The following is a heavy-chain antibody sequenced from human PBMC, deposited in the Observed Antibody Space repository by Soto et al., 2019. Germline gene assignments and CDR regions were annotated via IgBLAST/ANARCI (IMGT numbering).Heavy chain of an antibody. CDR2: IYHSGST. CDR1: GVSFSGYY. CDR3: ARAYGGYADY. V-gene: IGHV4-34*01. Sequence: PSETLSLTCAVDGVSFSGYYWSWIRQPPGKGLEWIGEIYHSGSTNYNPSLKSRVTISVDTSKNPFSLKLSSVTAADTAVYYCARAYGGYADYWGQGALVTVSS. J-gene: IGHJ4*02. D-gene: IGHD5-12*01.